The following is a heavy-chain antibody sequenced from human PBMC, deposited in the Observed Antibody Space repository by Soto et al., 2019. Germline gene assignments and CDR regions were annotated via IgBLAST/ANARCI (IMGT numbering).Heavy chain of an antibody. Sequence: QVQLVQSGAEVKKPGSSVKVSCKASGGTFSSYAISWVRQAPGQGLEWMGGIIPIFGTANYAQKFQGRVTFTADESTSTAYMELSSPLSEDPAVYYCAGGWVYDSSKKLDYWGQGTLVTVSS. CDR1: GGTFSSYA. J-gene: IGHJ4*02. V-gene: IGHV1-69*12. CDR3: AGGWVYDSSKKLDY. CDR2: IIPIFGTA. D-gene: IGHD3-22*01.